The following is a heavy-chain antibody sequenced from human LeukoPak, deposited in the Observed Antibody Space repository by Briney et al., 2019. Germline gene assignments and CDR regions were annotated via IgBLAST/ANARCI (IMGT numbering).Heavy chain of an antibody. CDR1: GFTFSSYA. V-gene: IGHV3-23*01. Sequence: GGSLRLSCAASGFTFSSYAMSWVRQAPGKGLEWVSAISGSGGSTYYADSVKGRFTISRDNSKNTLYLQMNSLRAEDTAVYYYAKGGIVVVTAISEYFQHWGQGTLVTVSS. J-gene: IGHJ1*01. CDR3: AKGGIVVVTAISEYFQH. D-gene: IGHD2-21*02. CDR2: ISGSGGST.